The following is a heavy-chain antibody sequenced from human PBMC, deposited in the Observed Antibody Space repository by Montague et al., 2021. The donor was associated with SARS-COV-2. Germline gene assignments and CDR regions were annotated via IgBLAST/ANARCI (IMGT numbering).Heavy chain of an antibody. D-gene: IGHD2-8*01. J-gene: IGHJ4*02. CDR1: GGSFNFYY. V-gene: IGHV4-34*01. CDR2: INHRGST. CDR3: ARGQDIYAINGDLNY. Sequence: SETLSLTCSVAGGSFNFYYWSWIRQPPGKGLEWIGEINHRGSTNNNPSLKIRVTISIDTSKNQFSLKLSAVIAADTAVYYCARGQDIYAINGDLNYWGQGTLVTVSS.